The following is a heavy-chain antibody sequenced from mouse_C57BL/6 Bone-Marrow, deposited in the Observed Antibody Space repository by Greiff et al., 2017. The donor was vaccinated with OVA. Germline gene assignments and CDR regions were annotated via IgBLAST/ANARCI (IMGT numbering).Heavy chain of an antibody. J-gene: IGHJ1*03. Sequence: VKLQESGPGLVQPSQSLSITCTVSGFSLTSYGVHWVRQSPGKGLEWLGVIWSGGSTDYNAAFISSLSISKDNSKSQVFFKMNSLQADDTAIYYSARNWDYGNYDWYFDVWGTGTTVTVSS. D-gene: IGHD2-1*01. CDR2: IWSGGST. CDR3: ARNWDYGNYDWYFDV. CDR1: GFSLTSYG. V-gene: IGHV2-2*01.